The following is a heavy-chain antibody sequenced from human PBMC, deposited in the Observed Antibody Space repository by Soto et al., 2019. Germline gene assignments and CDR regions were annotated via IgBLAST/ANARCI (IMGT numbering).Heavy chain of an antibody. J-gene: IGHJ3*02. V-gene: IGHV3-66*01. D-gene: IGHD5-12*01. CDR1: GFTVSSNY. CDR3: AREDGYRGGDAFDI. Sequence: PGGSLRLSCAASGFTVSSNYMSWVRQAPGKGLEWVSVIYSGDSTYYADSVKGRFTISRDNSKNTLYLQMNSLRAEDTAVYYCAREDGYRGGDAFDIWGQGTMVTVSS. CDR2: IYSGDST.